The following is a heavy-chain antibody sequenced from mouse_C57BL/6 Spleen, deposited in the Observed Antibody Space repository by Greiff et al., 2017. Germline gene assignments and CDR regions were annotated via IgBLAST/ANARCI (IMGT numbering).Heavy chain of an antibody. Sequence: QVQLQQPGAELVKPGASVKLSCKASGYTFTSYWMHWVKQRPGQGLEWIGMIHPNSGSTNYNEKFKSKATLTVDKSYSTAYMQLSSLTSEDAAVDYCARGGGSSPFDYWGQGTTLTVSS. J-gene: IGHJ2*01. CDR1: GYTFTSYW. D-gene: IGHD1-1*01. CDR2: IHPNSGST. CDR3: ARGGGSSPFDY. V-gene: IGHV1-64*01.